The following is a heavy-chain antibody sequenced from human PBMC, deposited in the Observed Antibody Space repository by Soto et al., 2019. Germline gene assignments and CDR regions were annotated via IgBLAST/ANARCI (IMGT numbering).Heavy chain of an antibody. J-gene: IGHJ4*02. V-gene: IGHV1-46*01. Sequence: QVQLVQSGAEVKKPGASVKVSCKASGYTFTKYYIHWVRQAPGQGLEWLGIINPSGGSTNYAQKFQGRVTMTRDTSTSTVYMELSSLRSEDTAVYYCARADFYDSSGPSCDYWGQGTLVTVSS. CDR2: INPSGGST. D-gene: IGHD3-22*01. CDR1: GYTFTKYY. CDR3: ARADFYDSSGPSCDY.